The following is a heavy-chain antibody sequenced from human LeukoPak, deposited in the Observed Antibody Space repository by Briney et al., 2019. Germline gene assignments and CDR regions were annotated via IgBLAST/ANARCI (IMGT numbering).Heavy chain of an antibody. CDR1: GYTFTGYY. Sequence: ASVKVSCKASGYTFTGYYMHWVRQAPGQGLEWMGWINPNSGGTNYAQKFQGRVTMTRDTSISTAYMELSRLRSDDTAVHYCASADILTGYHFDYWGQGTLVTVSS. CDR3: ASADILTGYHFDY. CDR2: INPNSGGT. J-gene: IGHJ4*02. V-gene: IGHV1-2*02. D-gene: IGHD3-9*01.